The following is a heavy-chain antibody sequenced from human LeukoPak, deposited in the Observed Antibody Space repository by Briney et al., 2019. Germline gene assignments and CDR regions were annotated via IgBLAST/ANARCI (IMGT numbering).Heavy chain of an antibody. J-gene: IGHJ3*02. D-gene: IGHD6-13*01. Sequence: GGSLRLSCAASRFTFSDYYMSWIRQAPGKGLEWVSYISSSGSTIYYADPVKGRFTISRDNAKNSLYLQMNSLRAEDTAVYYCARRCSSSCRAFDIWGQGTMVTVSS. CDR3: ARRCSSSCRAFDI. V-gene: IGHV3-11*01. CDR2: ISSSGSTI. CDR1: RFTFSDYY.